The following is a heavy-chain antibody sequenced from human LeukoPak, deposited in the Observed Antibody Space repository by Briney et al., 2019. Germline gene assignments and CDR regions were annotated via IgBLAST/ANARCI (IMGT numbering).Heavy chain of an antibody. D-gene: IGHD6-13*01. CDR3: AKDGGGAAAGEPFDY. CDR2: ISWDGGST. Sequence: QPGGSLRLSCAASGFTFSHCSMNWVRQAPGKGLEWVSLISWDGGSTYYADSVKGRFTISRDNSKNSLYLQMNSLRAEDTALYYCAKDGGGAAAGEPFDYWGQGTLVTVSS. J-gene: IGHJ4*02. CDR1: GFTFSHCS. V-gene: IGHV3-43D*03.